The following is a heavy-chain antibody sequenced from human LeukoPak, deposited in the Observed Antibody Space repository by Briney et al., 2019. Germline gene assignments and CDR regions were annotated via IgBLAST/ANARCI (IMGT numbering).Heavy chain of an antibody. V-gene: IGHV1-3*01. CDR3: ARDGVYYYDSSGYYPDSFDI. CDR1: GYTFTNYA. Sequence: ASVKVSCKASGYTFTNYAIHWVRQAPGQRLEWMGWINAGNGNTKYSQKFQGRVTITGDTSATTAYMELSSLRSEDTAVYYCARDGVYYYDSSGYYPDSFDIWGQGTMVTVSS. J-gene: IGHJ3*02. CDR2: INAGNGNT. D-gene: IGHD3-22*01.